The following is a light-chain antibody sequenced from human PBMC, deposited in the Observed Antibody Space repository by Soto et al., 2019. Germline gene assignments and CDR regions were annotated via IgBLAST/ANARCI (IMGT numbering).Light chain of an antibody. Sequence: DIQMTQSPSSLSASVGDRVTITCQASPHIGYYLNWYQQKPGKAPRLLIYDAYNLQTGVPSRFSGSKSGTDFTLTINALQPEDFGTYFCHQDDSLPLTFGGGTKVDIK. CDR3: HQDDSLPLT. V-gene: IGKV1-33*01. J-gene: IGKJ4*01. CDR2: DAY. CDR1: PHIGYY.